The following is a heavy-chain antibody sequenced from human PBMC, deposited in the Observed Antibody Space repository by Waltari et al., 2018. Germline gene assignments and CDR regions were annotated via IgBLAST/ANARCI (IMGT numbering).Heavy chain of an antibody. J-gene: IGHJ4*02. CDR3: ARVTTIFGVDH. V-gene: IGHV4-61*02. CDR2: IYHSGST. Sequence: QVQLQESGPGLVKPSQTLSLTCTVSGGSISSGSYYWSWIRQPAGKGQEWIGSIYHSGSTYYNPSLKSRVTISVDTSKNQFSLKLSSVTAADTAVYYCARVTTIFGVDHWGQGTLVIVSS. D-gene: IGHD3-3*01. CDR1: GGSISSGSYY.